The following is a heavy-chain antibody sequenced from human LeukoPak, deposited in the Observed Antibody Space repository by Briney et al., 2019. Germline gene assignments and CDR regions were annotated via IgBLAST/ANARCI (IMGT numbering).Heavy chain of an antibody. J-gene: IGHJ4*02. CDR3: ARDLAYCSGGSCYPYYFDY. CDR1: GGSFSGYY. Sequence: SETLSLTCAVSGGSFSGYYWTWIRQPPGKGLEWIGEINHSGSTNYNPSLKSRVTISVDTSKNQFSLKLSSVTAADTAVYYCARDLAYCSGGSCYPYYFDYWGQGTLVTVSS. V-gene: IGHV4-34*01. D-gene: IGHD2-15*01. CDR2: INHSGST.